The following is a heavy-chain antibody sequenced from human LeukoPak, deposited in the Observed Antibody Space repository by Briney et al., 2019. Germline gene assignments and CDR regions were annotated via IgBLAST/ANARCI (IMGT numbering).Heavy chain of an antibody. CDR1: GFTFSSYT. Sequence: GGSLRLSCAASGFTFSSYTMNWVRQAPGKGLEWVSSISTSSSYIYYADSVKGRFTISRDNAKNSLYLQMNSLRAEDTAVYYCAKESGERRGYSNPFDNWGQGTLVTVSS. J-gene: IGHJ4*02. D-gene: IGHD5-12*01. CDR2: ISTSSSYI. CDR3: AKESGERRGYSNPFDN. V-gene: IGHV3-21*01.